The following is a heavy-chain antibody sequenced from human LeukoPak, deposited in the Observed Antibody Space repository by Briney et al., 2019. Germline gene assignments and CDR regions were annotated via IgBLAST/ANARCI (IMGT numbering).Heavy chain of an antibody. V-gene: IGHV7-4-1*02. Sequence: ASVKVSCNASGYTFTYYGLNWVRQAPGQGLECLGGINTNTGNPTYGQGFTGRFVFSFDTSVSTAYLEISSLKAEDTAIYYCARSRRVVVPSTLNSADDYYYYMDVWGKGTTVTVSS. D-gene: IGHD2-15*01. CDR1: GYTFTYYG. CDR3: ARSRRVVVPSTLNSADDYYYYMDV. CDR2: INTNTGNP. J-gene: IGHJ6*03.